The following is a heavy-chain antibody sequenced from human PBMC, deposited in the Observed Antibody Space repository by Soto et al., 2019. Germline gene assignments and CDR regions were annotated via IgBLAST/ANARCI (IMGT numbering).Heavy chain of an antibody. V-gene: IGHV4-39*01. CDR3: RSSSRYSTDV. J-gene: IGHJ6*02. Sequence: QLQLQESGPGLVKPSETLSLSCTVSGGSITSSSYWGWIRQPPGKGLEWVGSIYSTGNTYYNPSLKGRVTISADTSKNQFSLNLRSVTAADTAVYYCRSSSRYSTDVWGQGTTVYVSS. CDR2: IYSTGNT. CDR1: GGSITSSSY. D-gene: IGHD6-13*01.